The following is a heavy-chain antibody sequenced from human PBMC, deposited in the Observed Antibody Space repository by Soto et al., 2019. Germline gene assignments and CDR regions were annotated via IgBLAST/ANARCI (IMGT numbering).Heavy chain of an antibody. V-gene: IGHV3-33*01. Sequence: QVQLVESGGGVVQPGRSLRLSCAASGFTFSSYGMHWVRQAPGKGLEWVAFIWFDGSNKYYADSVKGRFTISRDNSKNTLYLQMNSLRAEDTAVYYCARDGRYCSSTSCYKGYDAFDIWGQGTMITVSS. J-gene: IGHJ3*02. CDR3: ARDGRYCSSTSCYKGYDAFDI. CDR2: IWFDGSNK. CDR1: GFTFSSYG. D-gene: IGHD2-2*02.